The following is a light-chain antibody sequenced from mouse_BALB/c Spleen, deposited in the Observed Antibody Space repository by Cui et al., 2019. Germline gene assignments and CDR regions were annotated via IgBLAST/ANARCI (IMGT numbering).Light chain of an antibody. CDR2: TTS. CDR3: HQYHRSPFT. CDR1: SSVSSSY. Sequence: QIVLTQSPAIMSASLGERVTMTCTASSSVSSSYLHWYQQKPGSHPKLWIYTTSNLASGVPARFSGSGSGTSYSLTISSMEAEDAATYYCHQYHRSPFTFGSGTKLEIK. V-gene: IGKV4-74*01. J-gene: IGKJ4*01.